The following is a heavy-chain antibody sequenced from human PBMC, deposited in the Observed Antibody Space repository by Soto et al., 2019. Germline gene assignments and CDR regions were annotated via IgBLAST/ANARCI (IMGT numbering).Heavy chain of an antibody. Sequence: QVQLVQSGAEVKKPGASVKVSCKASGYTFTGYYMHWVRQAPGQGLEWMGWINPNSGGTNYAQKFQGRVPMTRDTSISTAYMELSRLRSDDTAVYYCARDFTYCGGDCDWFDPWGQGTLVTVSS. CDR2: INPNSGGT. D-gene: IGHD2-21*02. CDR1: GYTFTGYY. CDR3: ARDFTYCGGDCDWFDP. V-gene: IGHV1-2*02. J-gene: IGHJ5*02.